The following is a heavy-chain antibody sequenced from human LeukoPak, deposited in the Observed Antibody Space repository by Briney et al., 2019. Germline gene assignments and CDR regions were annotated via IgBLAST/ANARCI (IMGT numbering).Heavy chain of an antibody. V-gene: IGHV4-34*01. CDR3: ATRGDYSDTSGNSYDALDI. D-gene: IGHD3-22*01. J-gene: IGHJ3*02. CDR1: GGSFSGYY. CDR2: INHSGNT. Sequence: PSETLSLTCAVYGGSFSGYYWSWIRQPPGKGLEWIGEINHSGNTNYNPSLKSRVTVSADPSKTQFSLKLTSVTAADTAVYYCATRGDYSDTSGNSYDALDIWGQGTMVTVSS.